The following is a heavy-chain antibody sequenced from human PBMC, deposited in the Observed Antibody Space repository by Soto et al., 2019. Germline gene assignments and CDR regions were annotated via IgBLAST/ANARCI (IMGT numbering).Heavy chain of an antibody. CDR3: TTPDLVASGDT. J-gene: IGHJ3*02. CDR1: GFTFSSYA. D-gene: IGHD2-8*02. CDR2: ISYDGSNK. V-gene: IGHV3-30-3*01. Sequence: PGGSLRLSCAASGFTFSSYAMHWVRQAPGKGLEWVAVISYDGSNKYYADSVKGRFTISRDNSKNTLYLQINNLKTEDTGVYYCTTPDLVASGDTWGQGTMVTVSS.